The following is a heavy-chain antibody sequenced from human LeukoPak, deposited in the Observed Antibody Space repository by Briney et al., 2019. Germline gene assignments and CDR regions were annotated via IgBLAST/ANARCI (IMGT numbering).Heavy chain of an antibody. Sequence: PSETLSLTCTVSGGSISSSSYYWGWIRQPPGKGLEWIGSIYYSGSTYFNPSLKSRVTISVDTSKDQFSLKLSSVTAADTAVYYCAATGGTIFGVVGTDYWGQGTLVTVSS. CDR1: GGSISSSSYY. V-gene: IGHV4-39*01. CDR2: IYYSGST. CDR3: AATGGTIFGVVGTDY. J-gene: IGHJ4*02. D-gene: IGHD3-3*01.